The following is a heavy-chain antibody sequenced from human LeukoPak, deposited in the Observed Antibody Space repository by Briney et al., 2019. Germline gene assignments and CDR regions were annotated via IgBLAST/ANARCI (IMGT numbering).Heavy chain of an antibody. V-gene: IGHV4-4*07. CDR1: GGSISTYY. CDR2: IYTSGST. Sequence: SETLSLTCTVSGGSISTYYWSWIRQPAGKGLEWIGRIYTSGSTNYNPSLKSRVTMSVDTSKNQFSLKLSSVTAADTAVYYCARDYGDYEGSDYYYYYGMDXWGQGTTVTVSS. J-gene: IGHJ6*02. CDR3: ARDYGDYEGSDYYYYYGMDX. D-gene: IGHD4-17*01.